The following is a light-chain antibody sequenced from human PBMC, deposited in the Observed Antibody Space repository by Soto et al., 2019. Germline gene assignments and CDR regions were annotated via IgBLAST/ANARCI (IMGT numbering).Light chain of an antibody. CDR3: GTWDSNMSAVV. CDR2: ENN. V-gene: IGLV1-51*02. J-gene: IGLJ2*01. CDR1: SSNIGNNY. Sequence: QSVLTQPPSVSASPGQKVTISCSGSSSNIGNNYVSWYQQLPGTAPKLLIYENNKRPSGIPDRFSASKSGTSATLGITGLQTGDEADYYCGTWDSNMSAVVFGGGTKVTLL.